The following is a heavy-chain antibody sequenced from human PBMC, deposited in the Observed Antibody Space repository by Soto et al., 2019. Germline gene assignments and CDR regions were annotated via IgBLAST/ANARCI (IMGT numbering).Heavy chain of an antibody. J-gene: IGHJ4*02. D-gene: IGHD6-6*01. CDR1: GFTFSSHA. V-gene: IGHV3-23*01. CDR2: ISGSGGST. Sequence: GGSLRLPCAASGFTFSSHAMSWVLQAPGKGLEWVSAISGSGGSTYYADSVKGRFTISRDNSKNTLYLQMNSLRAEDTAVYYCAKEIPYEYSISSLWGQGTLVTVSS. CDR3: AKEIPYEYSISSL.